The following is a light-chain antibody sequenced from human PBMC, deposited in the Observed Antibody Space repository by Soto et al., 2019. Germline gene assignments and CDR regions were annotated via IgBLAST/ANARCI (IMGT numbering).Light chain of an antibody. J-gene: IGKJ1*01. CDR2: DAS. Sequence: EIVLTQSAGTLSLSPGERATLSCRASQSVSSSYLAWYQQKPGQAPRLLISDASDRATGIPARFSGSGTGTDFTLTISSLEPEDSAVYYCQQRSSWPRGTFGQGTKVDIK. CDR1: QSVSSSY. CDR3: QQRSSWPRGT. V-gene: IGKV3D-20*02.